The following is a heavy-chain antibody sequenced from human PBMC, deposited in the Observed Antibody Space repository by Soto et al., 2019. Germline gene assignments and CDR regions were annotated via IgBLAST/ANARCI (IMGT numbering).Heavy chain of an antibody. V-gene: IGHV1-69*06. D-gene: IGHD6-25*01. CDR1: GGTFSSYA. CDR2: IIPIFGTA. J-gene: IGHJ6*02. Sequence: SVKVSCKASGGTFSSYAISWVRQAPGQGLEWMGGIIPIFGTANYAQKFQGRVTITADKSTNTAYMELSSLRSEDTAVYYCARGPIAAIPSHIWGMDVWGQGTTVTVSS. CDR3: ARGPIAAIPSHIWGMDV.